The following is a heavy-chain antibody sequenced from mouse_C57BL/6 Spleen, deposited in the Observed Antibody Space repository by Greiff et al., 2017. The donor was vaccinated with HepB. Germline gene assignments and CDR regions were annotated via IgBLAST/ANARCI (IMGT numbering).Heavy chain of an antibody. CDR1: GYTFTSYW. V-gene: IGHV1-69*01. D-gene: IGHD1-1*01. J-gene: IGHJ2*01. CDR2: IDPSDSYT. CDR3: ARGLYGSCYTEY. Sequence: VQLQQPGAELVMPGASVKLSCKASGYTFTSYWMHWVKQRPGQGLEWIGEIDPSDSYTNYNQKFKGKSTLTVDKSSSTAYMQLSSLTSEDSAVYYGARGLYGSCYTEYWGQGTTHTVSS.